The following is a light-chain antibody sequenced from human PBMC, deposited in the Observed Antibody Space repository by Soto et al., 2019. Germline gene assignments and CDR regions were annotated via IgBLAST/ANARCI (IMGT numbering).Light chain of an antibody. CDR1: QSVSGS. J-gene: IGKJ3*01. V-gene: IGKV3-11*01. Sequence: EIVLTQSPATPSLSPGERATLSCRASQSVSGSIAWYQQKPGQAPRLLIYDTSNRATSIPARFSGSGSGTDFTLTISSLEPEDFAVYYCQQRGSWPLTFGPGTQVDIK. CDR3: QQRGSWPLT. CDR2: DTS.